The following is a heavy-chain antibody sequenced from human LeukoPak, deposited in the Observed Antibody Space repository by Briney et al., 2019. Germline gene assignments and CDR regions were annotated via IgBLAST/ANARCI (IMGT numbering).Heavy chain of an antibody. V-gene: IGHV1-2*02. CDR2: INPNSGGT. CDR3: ARGLYDILTGYESYFDY. Sequence: ASVKVSCKASGGTFSGYAIGWVRQAPGQGLEWMGWINPNSGGTNYAQKFQGRVTMTRDTSISTAYMELSRLRSDDTAVYYCARGLYDILTGYESYFDYWGQGTLVTVSS. D-gene: IGHD3-9*01. J-gene: IGHJ4*02. CDR1: GGTFSGYA.